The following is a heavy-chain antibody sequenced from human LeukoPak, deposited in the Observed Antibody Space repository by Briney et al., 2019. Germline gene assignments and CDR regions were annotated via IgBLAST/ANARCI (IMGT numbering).Heavy chain of an antibody. CDR1: GYSFTTYW. CDR3: ARQFRDSSGYYSYYFDY. D-gene: IGHD3-22*01. Sequence: ESLEISCKGSGYSFTTYWIGWVRQMPGRGLEWMGIIYPGDSDTRYSPSFQGQVTISADKSISTAYLQWSSLKASDTAMYYCARQFRDSSGYYSYYFDYWGQGSLASVSS. J-gene: IGHJ4*02. CDR2: IYPGDSDT. V-gene: IGHV5-51*01.